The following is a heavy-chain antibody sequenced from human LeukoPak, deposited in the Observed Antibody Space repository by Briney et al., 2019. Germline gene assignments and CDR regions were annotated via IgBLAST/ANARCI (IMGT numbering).Heavy chain of an antibody. CDR3: ARDSRDYSRDY. CDR2: ISSSSYI. D-gene: IGHD6-13*01. Sequence: GGSLRLSCAASGFTFSSYSMNWVRQAPGKGLEWVSYISSSSYIYYADSVKGRFTISRDNAKNSLYLQMNSLRAEDTAVYYCARDSRDYSRDYWGQGTLVTVSS. CDR1: GFTFSSYS. J-gene: IGHJ4*02. V-gene: IGHV3-21*01.